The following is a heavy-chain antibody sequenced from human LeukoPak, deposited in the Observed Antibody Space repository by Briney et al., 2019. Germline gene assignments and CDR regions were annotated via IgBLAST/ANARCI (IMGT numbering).Heavy chain of an antibody. CDR1: GGAFSSYA. V-gene: IGHV1-69*01. J-gene: IGHJ4*02. D-gene: IGHD2-15*01. CDR2: IIPIFGTA. CDR3: AREFLTYCSGGSCYWAQFSGFFDY. Sequence: SVKVSCKASGGAFSSYAISWVRQAPGQGLEWMGGIIPIFGTANYAQKFQGRVTITADESTSTAYMELSSLRSEDTAVYYCAREFLTYCSGGSCYWAQFSGFFDYWGQGTLVTVSS.